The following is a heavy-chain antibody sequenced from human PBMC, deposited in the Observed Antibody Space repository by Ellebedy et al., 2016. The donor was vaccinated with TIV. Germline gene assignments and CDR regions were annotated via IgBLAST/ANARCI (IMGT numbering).Heavy chain of an antibody. J-gene: IGHJ6*02. CDR2: INHSGST. CDR3: ARGKGGSSWSHYYYGMDV. D-gene: IGHD6-13*01. Sequence: MPSETLSLTCAVYGGSFSGYYWSWIRQLPGKGLEWIGEINHSGSTNYNPSLKSRVTISVDTSKNQFSLKLSSVTAADTAVYYCARGKGGSSWSHYYYGMDVWGQGTTVTVSS. V-gene: IGHV4-34*01. CDR1: GGSFSGYY.